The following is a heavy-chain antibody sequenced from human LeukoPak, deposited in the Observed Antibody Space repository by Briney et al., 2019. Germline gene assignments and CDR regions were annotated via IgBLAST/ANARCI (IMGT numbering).Heavy chain of an antibody. V-gene: IGHV4-34*01. Sequence: PSETLSLTCAVYGGSFSGYYWSWIRQPPGKGLEWIGEINHSGSTNYNPSLKSRVTISVDTSKNQFSLKLSSVTAADTAVYYCARGRIYGPIDYWGQGTLVTVSS. CDR1: GGSFSGYY. CDR3: ARGRIYGPIDY. D-gene: IGHD3-10*01. CDR2: INHSGST. J-gene: IGHJ4*02.